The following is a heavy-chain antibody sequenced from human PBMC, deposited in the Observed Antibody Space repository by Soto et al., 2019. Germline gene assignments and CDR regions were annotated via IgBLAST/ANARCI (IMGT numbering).Heavy chain of an antibody. V-gene: IGHV3-7*01. CDR2: IKEDGSQK. CDR3: ARSGSEVDY. J-gene: IGHJ4*02. CDR1: GFTFSHYW. D-gene: IGHD3-10*01. Sequence: EVQLVESGGDLVQPGGSLRLSCAVSGFTFSHYWMTWVRQAPGNGLEWVANIKEDGSQKNYVDSVKCRFTVSRDNAKNSLYLQMNSLRAEDTAVYYCARSGSEVDYWGQGTLVIVSS.